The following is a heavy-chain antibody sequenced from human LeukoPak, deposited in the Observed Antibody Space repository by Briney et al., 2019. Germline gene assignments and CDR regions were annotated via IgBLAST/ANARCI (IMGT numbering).Heavy chain of an antibody. D-gene: IGHD1-14*01. CDR2: IYYSGST. CDR1: GGSISSYY. Sequence: PSETLSLTCTVSGGSISSYYWTWIRQPPGKGLEWIGYIYYSGSTKYNPSLESRVTISVDTSKNQFSLKLSSVTAADTAVYFCARDRNPTNWGQGTLVTVSS. J-gene: IGHJ4*02. CDR3: ARDRNPTN. V-gene: IGHV4-59*01.